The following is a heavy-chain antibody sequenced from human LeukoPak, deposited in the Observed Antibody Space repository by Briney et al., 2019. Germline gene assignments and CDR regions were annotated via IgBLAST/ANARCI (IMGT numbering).Heavy chain of an antibody. J-gene: IGHJ6*04. V-gene: IGHV3-53*01. D-gene: IGHD3-3*01. CDR1: GFTVSSNY. CDR2: IYSGGST. Sequence: GGSLRLSCAASGFTVSSNYMSWVRQAPGKGLEWVSVIYSGGSTYYADSVKGRFTISRDNSKNTLYLQMNSLRAEDTAVYYCARADLFRYYCGMDVWGKGTTVTVSS. CDR3: ARADLFRYYCGMDV.